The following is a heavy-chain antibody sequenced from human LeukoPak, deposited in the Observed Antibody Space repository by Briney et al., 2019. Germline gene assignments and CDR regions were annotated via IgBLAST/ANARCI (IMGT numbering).Heavy chain of an antibody. CDR3: ARDPQRILYFDWLSMEEPDYGMDV. CDR2: ISYDGSNK. CDR1: GFTFSSYG. D-gene: IGHD3-9*01. V-gene: IGHV3-30*03. J-gene: IGHJ6*02. Sequence: PGRSLRLSCAASGFTFSSYGMHWVRQAPGKGLEWVAVISYDGSNKYYADSVKGRFTISRDNSKNTLYLQMNSLRAEDTAVYYCARDPQRILYFDWLSMEEPDYGMDVWGQGTTVTVSS.